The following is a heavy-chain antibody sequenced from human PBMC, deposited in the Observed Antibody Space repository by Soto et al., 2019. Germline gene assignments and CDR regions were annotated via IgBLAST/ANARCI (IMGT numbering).Heavy chain of an antibody. Sequence: EVQLVESGGGLVKPGGSLRLSCAASRFTFSSYSMNWVRQAPGKGLEWVSSISSSSSYIYYADSVKGRFTISRDNAKNSLYLQMNSLRAEDTAVYYCARVVWHRGYDYWGQGTLVTVSS. D-gene: IGHD2-8*01. V-gene: IGHV3-21*01. CDR1: RFTFSSYS. CDR3: ARVVWHRGYDY. CDR2: ISSSSSYI. J-gene: IGHJ4*02.